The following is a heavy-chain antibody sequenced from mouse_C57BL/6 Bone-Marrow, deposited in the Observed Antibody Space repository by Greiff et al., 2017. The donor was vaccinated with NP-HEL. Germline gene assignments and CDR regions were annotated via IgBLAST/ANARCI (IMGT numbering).Heavy chain of an antibody. CDR1: GFSLTSYG. V-gene: IGHV2-5*01. Sequence: VKLQESGPGLVQPSQCLSITCTVSGFSLTSYGVHWVRQSPGKGLEWLGVIWRGGSTDYNAAFMSRLSITKDNSKSQVFFKMTSLQANDTAIYYCAKTPFDYWGQGTTLTVSS. J-gene: IGHJ2*01. CDR3: AKTPFDY. CDR2: IWRGGST.